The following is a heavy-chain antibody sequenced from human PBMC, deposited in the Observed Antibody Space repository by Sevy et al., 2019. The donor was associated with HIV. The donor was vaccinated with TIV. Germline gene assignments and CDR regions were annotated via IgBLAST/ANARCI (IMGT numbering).Heavy chain of an antibody. D-gene: IGHD3-22*01. CDR1: GGSISSGDYY. CDR3: ARSKPPSKKYYYDSSGYYYAGGYFDY. V-gene: IGHV4-30-4*01. J-gene: IGHJ4*02. CDR2: IYYSGST. Sequence: SETLSLTCTVSGGSISSGDYYWSWIRQPPGKGLEWIVYIYYSGSTYYNPSLKSRVTISVDTSKNQFSLKLSSVTTADTAVYYCARSKPPSKKYYYDSSGYYYAGGYFDYWGQGTLVTVSS.